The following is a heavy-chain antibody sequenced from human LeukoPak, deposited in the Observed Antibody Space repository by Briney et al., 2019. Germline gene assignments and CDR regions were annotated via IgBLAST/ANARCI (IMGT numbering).Heavy chain of an antibody. D-gene: IGHD6-13*01. V-gene: IGHV3-33*01. J-gene: IGHJ4*02. CDR1: GFTFSSYG. Sequence: GRSLRLSCAASGFTFSSYGMHWVRQAPGKGLEWVAVIWYDGSNKYYADSVKGRFTISRDNSKNTLYLQMNSLRAEDTAVYYCARGRQQLGLFDYWGQGTLVTVSS. CDR2: IWYDGSNK. CDR3: ARGRQQLGLFDY.